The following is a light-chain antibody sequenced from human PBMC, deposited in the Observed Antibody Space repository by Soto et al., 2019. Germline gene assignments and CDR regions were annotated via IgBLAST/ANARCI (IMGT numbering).Light chain of an antibody. J-gene: IGKJ1*01. Sequence: DIHMTQSPSSLSASLGDRVTITFRASQSITTFLNWYQQKPGKAPNLLIYAASSLQSGVPSRFSGSGSGTDFTLTIRSLQPEDFATYYCQQSYITPWTFGQGTKVDIK. CDR1: QSITTF. V-gene: IGKV1-39*01. CDR3: QQSYITPWT. CDR2: AAS.